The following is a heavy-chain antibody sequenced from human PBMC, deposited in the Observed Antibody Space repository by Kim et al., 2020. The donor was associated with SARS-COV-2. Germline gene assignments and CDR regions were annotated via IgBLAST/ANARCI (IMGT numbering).Heavy chain of an antibody. CDR2: IWYDGSNK. J-gene: IGHJ5*02. CDR1: GFTFSSYG. CDR3: AKDPYRHSSALSWFDP. V-gene: IGHV3-33*06. D-gene: IGHD6-19*01. Sequence: GGSLRLSCAASGFTFSSYGMHWVRQAPGKGLEWVAVIWYDGSNKYYADSVKGRFTISRDNSKNTLYLQMNSLRAEDTAVYYCAKDPYRHSSALSWFDPWGQGTLVTVSS.